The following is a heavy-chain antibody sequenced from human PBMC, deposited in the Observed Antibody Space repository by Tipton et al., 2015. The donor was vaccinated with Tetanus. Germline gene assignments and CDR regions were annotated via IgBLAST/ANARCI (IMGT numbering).Heavy chain of an antibody. Sequence: QLVQSGAEMKKPGASVKVSCKASGYTFTGYYIYWVRQAPGQGLEWMGWIDPNSGGTVYAQKFQGRVTMTRDTSISTAYMELRSLRSDDTAVYYCARDRGDFIYYGMDVWCPGTTVAVS. CDR2: IDPNSGGT. J-gene: IGHJ6*02. D-gene: IGHD2-21*01. CDR3: ARDRGDFIYYGMDV. CDR1: GYTFTGYY. V-gene: IGHV1-2*02.